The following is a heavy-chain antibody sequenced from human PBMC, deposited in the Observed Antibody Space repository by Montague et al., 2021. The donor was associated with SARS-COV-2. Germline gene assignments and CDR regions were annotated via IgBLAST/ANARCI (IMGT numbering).Heavy chain of an antibody. CDR2: TYYRSKWYN. CDR1: GDSVSSNSAA. V-gene: IGHV6-1*01. D-gene: IGHD3-10*01. Sequence: CAISGDSVSSNSAAWNWIRQSPSRGLEWLGRTYYRSKWYNDYAVSVKSRITINPATSKNQFSLQLNSVTPEDTAVYYCARDLDYYGSGSYPEGFDPWGQGTLVTVSS. J-gene: IGHJ5*02. CDR3: ARDLDYYGSGSYPEGFDP.